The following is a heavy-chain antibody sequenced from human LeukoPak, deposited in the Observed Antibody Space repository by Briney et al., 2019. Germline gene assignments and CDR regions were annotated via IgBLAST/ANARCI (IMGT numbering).Heavy chain of an antibody. D-gene: IGHD3-10*01. J-gene: IGHJ4*02. V-gene: IGHV1-18*01. CDR2: ISAYNGNT. Sequence: WMGWISAYNGNTNYAQKLQGRVTMTTDTSTSTAYMELRSLRSDDTAVYYCARGNYYGSGSYYNDPNDYWGQGTLVTVSS. CDR3: ARGNYYGSGSYYNDPNDY.